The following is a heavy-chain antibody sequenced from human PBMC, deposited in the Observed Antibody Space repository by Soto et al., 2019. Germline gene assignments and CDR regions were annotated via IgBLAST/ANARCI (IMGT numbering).Heavy chain of an antibody. CDR2: TYYRSKWYN. CDR3: ARARVTMVRGVIYSYYGMDV. V-gene: IGHV6-1*01. CDR1: GDSVSSNSAA. J-gene: IGHJ6*02. D-gene: IGHD3-10*01. Sequence: SQTLSLTCDISGDSVSSNSAAWNWIRQSPSRGLEWLGRTYYRSKWYNDYAVSVRGRITINPDTSKNQFSLQLKSVTPEDTAVYYCARARVTMVRGVIYSYYGMDVWGQGTTVTVSS.